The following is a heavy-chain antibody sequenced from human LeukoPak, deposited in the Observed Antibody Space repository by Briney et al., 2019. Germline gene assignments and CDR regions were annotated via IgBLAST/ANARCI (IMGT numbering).Heavy chain of an antibody. Sequence: PGGSLRLSCAASGFTFSSYAMSWVRQAPGKGLEWVSAISGSGGSTYYADSVKGRFTIPRDNSKNTLYLQMNSLRAEDTAVYYCAKAAAITIFGVVIVNFDYWGQGTLVTVSS. J-gene: IGHJ4*02. CDR3: AKAAAITIFGVVIVNFDY. V-gene: IGHV3-23*01. CDR2: ISGSGGST. CDR1: GFTFSSYA. D-gene: IGHD3-3*01.